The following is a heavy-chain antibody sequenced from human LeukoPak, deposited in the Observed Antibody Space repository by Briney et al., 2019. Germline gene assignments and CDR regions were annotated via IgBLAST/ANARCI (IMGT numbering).Heavy chain of an antibody. V-gene: IGHV1-46*01. CDR3: ARDQEGFDY. CDR1: GDTFTSNY. CDR2: IYPRDGST. Sequence: ASVKVSGKASGDTFTSNYIHCVRQAPGQALEWMGMIYPRDGSTSYAQKFQGRVTVTRDTSTSTVHMELSGLRSEDTAVYYCARDQEGFDYWGQGTLVTVSS. J-gene: IGHJ4*02.